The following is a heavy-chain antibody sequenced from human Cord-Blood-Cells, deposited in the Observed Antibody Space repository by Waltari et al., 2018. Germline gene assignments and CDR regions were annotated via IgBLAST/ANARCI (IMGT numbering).Heavy chain of an antibody. CDR3: ARYDSSGYYYY. Sequence: EVQLVESGGGLVQPGRSLSLSCAALGFTFDDYAMHWARQAPGKGLEWVSGISWNSGSIGYADSVKGRFTISRDNAKNSLYLQMNSLRAEDTALYYCARYDSSGYYYYWGQRTLVTVSS. CDR1: GFTFDDYA. J-gene: IGHJ4*02. CDR2: ISWNSGSI. D-gene: IGHD3-22*01. V-gene: IGHV3-9*01.